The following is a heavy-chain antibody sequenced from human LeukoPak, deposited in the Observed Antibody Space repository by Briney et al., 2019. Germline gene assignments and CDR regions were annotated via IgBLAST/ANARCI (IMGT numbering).Heavy chain of an antibody. CDR1: GYTFTGYY. CDR2: INPNSGGT. V-gene: IGHV1-2*02. CDR3: ARDLAGTGAGTDY. Sequence: ASVKVSCKASGYTFTGYYMHWVRQAPGQGLEWMGWINPNSGGTNYAQKFQGRVTMTRDTSISTAYMELSRLRSDDTAVYYCARDLAGTGAGTDYWGQGTLVTVSS. D-gene: IGHD6-19*01. J-gene: IGHJ4*02.